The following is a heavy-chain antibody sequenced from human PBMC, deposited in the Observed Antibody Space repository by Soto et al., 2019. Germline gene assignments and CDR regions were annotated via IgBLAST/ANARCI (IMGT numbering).Heavy chain of an antibody. V-gene: IGHV1-18*04. CDR2: ISAYNGNT. CDR3: ARSRMTTVTSDFDY. D-gene: IGHD4-4*01. J-gene: IGHJ4*02. Sequence: GASVKVSCKASGYTFTGYGISWVRQAPGQGLEWMGWISAYNGNTNYAQKLQGRVTMTTDTSTSTAYMELRSLRSDDTAVYYCARSRMTTVTSDFDYWGQGTLVTVSS. CDR1: GYTFTGYG.